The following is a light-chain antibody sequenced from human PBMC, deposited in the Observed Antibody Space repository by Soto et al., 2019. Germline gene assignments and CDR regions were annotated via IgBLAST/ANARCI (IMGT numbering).Light chain of an antibody. J-gene: IGLJ2*01. CDR3: QSFDKYLSAVV. Sequence: VVTPPPSVSGAPGERVTISCTGSSSDIGAGYRVRWYQQVPGTAPKLLIYDNTNRPSGVSVRFSGSKSGTSASLAISGLQAEDEADYYCQSFDKYLSAVVFGGGTKLTVL. CDR1: SSDIGAGYR. CDR2: DNT. V-gene: IGLV1-40*01.